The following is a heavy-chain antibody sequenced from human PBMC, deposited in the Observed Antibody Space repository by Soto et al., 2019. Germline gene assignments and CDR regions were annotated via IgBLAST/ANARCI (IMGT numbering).Heavy chain of an antibody. V-gene: IGHV3-7*01. CDR2: IKQDGSEK. CDR1: GFTFSTYW. J-gene: IGHJ5*02. Sequence: EVQLVESGGGLVQPGGSLRLSCAASGFTFSTYWMSWVRQAPGKGLEWVANIKQDGSEKYYVDSVKGRFTISRDNAKNSLYLQVSSLRAEDTAVYYCARDLRFGDLRWFDPWGQGTLVTVSS. CDR3: ARDLRFGDLRWFDP. D-gene: IGHD3-10*01.